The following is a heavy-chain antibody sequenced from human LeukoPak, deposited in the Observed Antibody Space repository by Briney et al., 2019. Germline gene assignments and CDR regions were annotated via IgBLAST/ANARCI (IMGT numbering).Heavy chain of an antibody. CDR2: ISYAGSNK. J-gene: IGHJ4*02. V-gene: IGHV3-30*09. D-gene: IGHD6-19*01. CDR1: GFTFSSYA. Sequence: PVGSLRLSCAASGFTFSSYAMHWVRQAPGKGLEWVAVISYAGSNKFNADSVKGRFAITTDNSKNTLYLQMNSLRAVETAVYYCYRDRGGNGWCGVDYWGQGSLVTVSS. CDR3: YRDRGGNGWCGVDY.